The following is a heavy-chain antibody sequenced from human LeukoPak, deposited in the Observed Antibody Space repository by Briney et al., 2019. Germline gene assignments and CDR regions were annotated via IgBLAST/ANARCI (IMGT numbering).Heavy chain of an antibody. CDR2: INPNSGGT. CDR1: GYTFTDYH. CDR3: VTVYSFWDY. Sequence: VASVKVSCKASGYTFTDYHMHWVRQAPGQGLEWMGWINPNSGGTNYAQKFQGRVSMTRDTSTSTAYMELSRLRSDDTAVHYCVTVYSFWDYWGQGTRVTVSS. V-gene: IGHV1-2*02. J-gene: IGHJ4*02. D-gene: IGHD3-3*01.